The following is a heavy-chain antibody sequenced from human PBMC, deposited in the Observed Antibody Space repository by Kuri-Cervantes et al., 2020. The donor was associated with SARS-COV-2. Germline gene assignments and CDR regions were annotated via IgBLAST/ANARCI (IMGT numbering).Heavy chain of an antibody. CDR3: ARGMGYNSIGAFDY. CDR1: GYTFTSYW. CDR2: IYPGDSDI. V-gene: IGHV5-51*01. D-gene: IGHD6-25*01. Sequence: KISCKGSGYTFTSYWIDWVRQIPGKGLEWMGLIYPGDSDIRYGPSFQGQVTISADKSISTAYLQWNSLKASDTAIFFCARGMGYNSIGAFDYWGQGTLVTVSS. J-gene: IGHJ4*02.